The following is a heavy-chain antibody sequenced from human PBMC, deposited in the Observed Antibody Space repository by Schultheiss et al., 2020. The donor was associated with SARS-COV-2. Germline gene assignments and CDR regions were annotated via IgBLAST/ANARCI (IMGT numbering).Heavy chain of an antibody. Sequence: GGSLRLSCAASGFTFSSYVMSWVRQASGKGLEWVSSISGSGGSTYYADSVKGRFTISRDNSKNTLYLKMNSLRAEDTAVYYCARGGGSGWYYYGMDVWGQGTTVTVSS. CDR3: ARGGGSGWYYYGMDV. CDR1: GFTFSSYV. V-gene: IGHV3-23*01. CDR2: ISGSGGST. D-gene: IGHD6-19*01. J-gene: IGHJ6*02.